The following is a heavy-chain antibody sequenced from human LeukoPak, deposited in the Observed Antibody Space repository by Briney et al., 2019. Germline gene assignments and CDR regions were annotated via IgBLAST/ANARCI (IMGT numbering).Heavy chain of an antibody. CDR2: ISAYNGNT. Sequence: ASVKVSCQASGYTFTSYGISWVRQAPGQGLEWMGWISAYNGNTNYAQKLQGRVTMTTDASTSTAYMELRSLRSDDTAVYYCARVPRITMVRGVIITSSFDYWGQGTLVTVSS. J-gene: IGHJ4*02. D-gene: IGHD3-10*01. CDR3: ARVPRITMVRGVIITSSFDY. V-gene: IGHV1-18*01. CDR1: GYTFTSYG.